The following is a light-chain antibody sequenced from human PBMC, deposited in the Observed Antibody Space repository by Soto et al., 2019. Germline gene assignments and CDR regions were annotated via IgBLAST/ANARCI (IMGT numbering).Light chain of an antibody. CDR3: QQYNTRPQT. CDR1: QSVSSSY. J-gene: IGKJ1*01. V-gene: IGKV3-15*01. CDR2: DTS. Sequence: EIVLTQSPGTLSLSPGERATLSCRASQSVSSSYLAWYQQKPGQTPRLLIYDTSTRATGVPARFSGSGSGTEFALTISGLQSEDFTVYFCQQYNTRPQTFGQGTKVDIK.